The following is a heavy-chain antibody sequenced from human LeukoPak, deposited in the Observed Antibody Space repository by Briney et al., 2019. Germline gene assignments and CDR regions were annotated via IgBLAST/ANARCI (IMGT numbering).Heavy chain of an antibody. CDR2: IYNDGST. V-gene: IGHV3-53*01. CDR1: GFSVRTHY. CDR3: AENYYDSSGYFGY. J-gene: IGHJ4*02. Sequence: GGSLRLSCVVSGFSVRTHYMSWVRQAPAKGLEWVSVIYNDGSTYYSDSVKGRFAISRDNSKNALYLQMNSLRAEDTAVYYCAENYYDSSGYFGYWGQGTLVTVSS. D-gene: IGHD3-22*01.